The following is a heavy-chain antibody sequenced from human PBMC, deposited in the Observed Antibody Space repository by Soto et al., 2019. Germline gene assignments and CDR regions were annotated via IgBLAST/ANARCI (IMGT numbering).Heavy chain of an antibody. V-gene: IGHV3-23*01. CDR1: GFSFSTSA. J-gene: IGHJ6*02. D-gene: IGHD2-21*01. CDR3: ASAKAVVIAALGI. CDR2: ISENGGSRGGT. Sequence: GGSLRLSCTASGFSFSTSAMSWVRQAPGQGLEWVASISENGGSRGGTYYADSVKGRFTISRDNSKNTLYLQVDSLRGADSAIYYCASAKAVVIAALGIWGQGTTVTVSS.